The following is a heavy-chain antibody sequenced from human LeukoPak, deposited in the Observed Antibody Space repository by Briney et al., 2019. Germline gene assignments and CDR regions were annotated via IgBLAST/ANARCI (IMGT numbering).Heavy chain of an antibody. D-gene: IGHD3-3*01. CDR2: ISSSSSYI. J-gene: IGHJ4*02. CDR3: ARDRDFGVVIDY. CDR1: GFTFSSYS. Sequence: GGSLRLSCAASGFTFSSYSMNWVRQAPGKGLEWVSSISSSSSYIYYADSVKGRFTISRDNAKNSLYLQMNSLRAEDTAVYYCARDRDFGVVIDYWGQGTLVTVSS. V-gene: IGHV3-21*01.